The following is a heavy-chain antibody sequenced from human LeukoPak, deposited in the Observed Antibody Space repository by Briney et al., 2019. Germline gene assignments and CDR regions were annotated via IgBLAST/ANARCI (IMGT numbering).Heavy chain of an antibody. CDR3: ARVFGTYSYFDP. D-gene: IGHD1-26*01. V-gene: IGHV1-2*02. CDR1: GYTFTDYY. CDR2: INPNSGGT. Sequence: ASVTVSCKTSGYTFTDYYMHWVRQAPGQGLEWMGWINPNSGGTNYAQTFQGRVTMTRDTSITTAYMQLSRLRSDDTAVYYCARVFGTYSYFDPWGQGTLVTVSS. J-gene: IGHJ5*02.